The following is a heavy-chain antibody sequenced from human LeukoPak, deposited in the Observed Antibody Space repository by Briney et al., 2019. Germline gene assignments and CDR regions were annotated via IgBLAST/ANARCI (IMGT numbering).Heavy chain of an antibody. J-gene: IGHJ5*02. D-gene: IGHD3-10*01. CDR2: INHSGST. V-gene: IGHV4-34*01. Sequence: SETLSLTCAVYGGSFSDYYWSWIRQPPGKGLEWIGEINHSGSTNYNPSLKSRVTISVDTSKNQFSLKLSSVTAADTAVYYCARGPPEYGSGSKGFDPWGQGTLVTVSS. CDR1: GGSFSDYY. CDR3: ARGPPEYGSGSKGFDP.